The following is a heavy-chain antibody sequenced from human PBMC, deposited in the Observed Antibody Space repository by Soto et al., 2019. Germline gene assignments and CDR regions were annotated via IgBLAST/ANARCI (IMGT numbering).Heavy chain of an antibody. CDR2: IIPIFGTA. CDR1: GGTFSSYA. Sequence: KVSCKASGGTFSSYAISWVRQAPGQGLEWMGGIIPIFGTANYAQKFQGRVTITADESTSTAYMELSSLRSEDTAVYYCARDLGYCSSTSCYTTFLYYYGMDVWGQGTTVTVSS. CDR3: ARDLGYCSSTSCYTTFLYYYGMDV. V-gene: IGHV1-69*01. J-gene: IGHJ6*02. D-gene: IGHD2-2*02.